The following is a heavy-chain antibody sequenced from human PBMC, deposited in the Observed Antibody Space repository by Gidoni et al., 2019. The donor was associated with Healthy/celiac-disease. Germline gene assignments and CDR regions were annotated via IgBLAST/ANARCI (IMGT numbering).Heavy chain of an antibody. Sequence: EGQLVEAGGGGVQPGGSLKLDGAASGFNVSGSAMHWVRQASGTGLEWVARISRQATSYATAYAASVNCRFPISRDDSTHTAYLQLNRLKTEDTAVYYCTIPGHYCGQGTLVTVSS. J-gene: IGHJ4*02. CDR2: ISRQATSYAT. CDR1: GFNVSGSA. V-gene: IGHV3-73*02. CDR3: TIPGHY.